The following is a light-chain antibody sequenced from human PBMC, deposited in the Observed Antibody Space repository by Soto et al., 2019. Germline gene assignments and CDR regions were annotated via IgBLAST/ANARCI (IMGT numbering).Light chain of an antibody. J-gene: IGLJ1*01. V-gene: IGLV2-14*01. CDR2: DVT. CDR3: SSFTSDITYV. CDR1: RSDVGGYNS. Sequence: SALSQPASVSGSPGQSITISCTGTRSDVGGYNSVSWYRQDPGKAPKLMIYDVTNRPSGVSNRFSGSKSGNTASLTISGLQAEDEADYYCSSFTSDITYVFGTRTKVTVL.